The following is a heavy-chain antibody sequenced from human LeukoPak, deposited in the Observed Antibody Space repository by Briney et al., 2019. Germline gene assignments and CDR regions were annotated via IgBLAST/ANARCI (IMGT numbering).Heavy chain of an antibody. CDR3: ARDRPYYDILTGYFGINAFDI. J-gene: IGHJ3*02. V-gene: IGHV4-34*01. Sequence: SETLSLTCAVYGGSFSGYYWSWIRQPPGKGLEWIGEINHSGSTNYNPSLKSRVTISVDTSKNQFSLKLSSVTAADTAVYYCARDRPYYDILTGYFGINAFDIWGQGTMVTVSS. D-gene: IGHD3-9*01. CDR1: GGSFSGYY. CDR2: INHSGST.